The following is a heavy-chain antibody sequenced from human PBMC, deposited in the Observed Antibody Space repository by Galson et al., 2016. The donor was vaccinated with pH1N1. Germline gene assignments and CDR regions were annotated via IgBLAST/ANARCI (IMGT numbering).Heavy chain of an antibody. J-gene: IGHJ4*02. D-gene: IGHD5-12*01. CDR3: TRSRGYGFDY. Sequence: LRLSCAASGFTFSGSAMHWVRQASGKGLEWVGRIRSKADGYATAYAASMKGRFTISRDDSKNTTFLQMNSLNTEDTAVYYCTRSRGYGFDYWGQGTLVTVSS. V-gene: IGHV3-73*01. CDR2: IRSKADGYAT. CDR1: GFTFSGSA.